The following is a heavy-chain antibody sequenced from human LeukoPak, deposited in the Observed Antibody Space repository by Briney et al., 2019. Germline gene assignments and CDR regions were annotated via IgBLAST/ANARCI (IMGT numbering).Heavy chain of an antibody. Sequence: ASVKVSCKASGYTFTGYYMYWVRQAPGQGLEWMGWINPNSGGTNYAQKFQGRVTVTRDTSISTAYMELSRLRSDDTAVYYCARDSRFGEYHFDYWGQGTLVTVSS. V-gene: IGHV1-2*02. J-gene: IGHJ4*02. CDR2: INPNSGGT. D-gene: IGHD3-10*01. CDR1: GYTFTGYY. CDR3: ARDSRFGEYHFDY.